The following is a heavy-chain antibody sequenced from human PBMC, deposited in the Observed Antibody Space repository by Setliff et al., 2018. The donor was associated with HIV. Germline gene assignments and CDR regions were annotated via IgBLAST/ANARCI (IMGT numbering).Heavy chain of an antibody. CDR2: ISPYDGNT. CDR1: GYTFTSYA. Sequence: ASVKVSCKASGYTFTSYAISWVRQAPGQGLEWMGWISPYDGNTNYGQKFQGRVTLATDKSTSTAYMEMRSLRSDDTAVYYCARGMVIVPISTNEAFDIWGQGAVVTVSS. J-gene: IGHJ3*02. CDR3: ARGMVIVPISTNEAFDI. D-gene: IGHD3-22*01. V-gene: IGHV1-18*01.